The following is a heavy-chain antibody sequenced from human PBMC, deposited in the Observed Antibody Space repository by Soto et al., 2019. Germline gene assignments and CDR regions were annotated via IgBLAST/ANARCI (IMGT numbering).Heavy chain of an antibody. CDR1: GGTFISYA. CDR3: ARDSYDSSGSGYYGMDV. V-gene: IGHV1-69*13. CDR2: IIPIFGTA. J-gene: IGHJ6*02. D-gene: IGHD3-22*01. Sequence: SVKVSFKASGGTFISYAISWVRQAPGQGLEWMGGIIPIFGTANYAQKFQGRVTITADESTSTAYMELSSLRSEDTAVYYCARDSYDSSGSGYYGMDVWGQGTTVTVSS.